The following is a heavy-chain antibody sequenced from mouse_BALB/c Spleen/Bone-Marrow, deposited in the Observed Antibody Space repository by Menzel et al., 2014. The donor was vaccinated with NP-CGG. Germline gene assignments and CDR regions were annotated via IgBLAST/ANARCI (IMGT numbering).Heavy chain of an antibody. CDR1: GYTFTSYW. CDR2: IDPSDSYT. J-gene: IGHJ4*01. D-gene: IGHD1-1*01. V-gene: IGHV1-69*02. CDR3: ARLGIYYYDSSYGAMDY. Sequence: QVQLQQSGAELVKPGASVKLSCKASGYTFTSYWMHWVKQRPGQGLEWIGEIDPSDSYTKYNQNFKGKATLTVDKSSSXAYIQLSSLTSEDSAVYHCARLGIYYYDSSYGAMDYWGQGTSVTVSS.